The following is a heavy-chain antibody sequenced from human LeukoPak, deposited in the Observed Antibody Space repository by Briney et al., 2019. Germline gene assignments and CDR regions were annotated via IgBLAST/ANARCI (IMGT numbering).Heavy chain of an antibody. J-gene: IGHJ6*04. V-gene: IGHV3-21*01. CDR3: ARSKDMITFMDV. CDR2: ISSSSSYI. Sequence: PGGSLRLSCAASGFTFSSYSMNWVRQAPGKGLEWVSSISSSSSYIHYADSVKGRLTISRDNAKKSLHLQMNSLRAEDTAVYYCARSKDMITFMDVWGKGTTVTISS. CDR1: GFTFSSYS. D-gene: IGHD3-16*01.